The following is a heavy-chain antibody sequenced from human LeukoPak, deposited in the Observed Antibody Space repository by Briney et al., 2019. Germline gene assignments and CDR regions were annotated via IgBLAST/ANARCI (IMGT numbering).Heavy chain of an antibody. CDR1: GYSFITYW. CDR3: ARQRGGGSFDY. CDR2: IYPGDSDT. V-gene: IGHV5-51*01. J-gene: IGHJ4*02. D-gene: IGHD3-16*01. Sequence: GESLKTSCKGFGYSFITYWIGWGRQMPGKGVGWMGIIYPGDSDTRYRPSFQGQVTISVDKSISTAYLQWSGLKASDTAMYYCARQRGGGSFDYWGQGALVTVSS.